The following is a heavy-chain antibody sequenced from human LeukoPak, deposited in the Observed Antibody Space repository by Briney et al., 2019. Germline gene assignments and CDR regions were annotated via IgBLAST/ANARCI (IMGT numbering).Heavy chain of an antibody. D-gene: IGHD3-22*01. J-gene: IGHJ4*02. V-gene: IGHV4-34*01. CDR1: GVSLRGYY. Sequence: SETLSLTRAVYGVSLRGYYWRWIRQPPEKGLEWIGEISHEGDSNYNPYLKSRLTLSVDMSKNQFYLNLRSVTAADTAVYYCARHYYDISDSYSFDYWGQGTLVTVSS. CDR3: ARHYYDISDSYSFDY. CDR2: ISHEGDS.